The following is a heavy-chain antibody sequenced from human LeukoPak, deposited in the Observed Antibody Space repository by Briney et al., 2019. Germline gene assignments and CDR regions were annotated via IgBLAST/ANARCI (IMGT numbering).Heavy chain of an antibody. J-gene: IGHJ4*02. D-gene: IGHD3-10*01. CDR1: GGTFSSCA. V-gene: IGHV1-69*06. Sequence: ASVKVSCKASGGTFSSCAISWVRQAPGQGLEWMGGIIPIFGTAKYAQKFQGRVTITADKSTSTAYMELSSLRSEDTAVYYCYFMVRGVIDWGQGTLVTVSS. CDR3: YFMVRGVID. CDR2: IIPIFGTA.